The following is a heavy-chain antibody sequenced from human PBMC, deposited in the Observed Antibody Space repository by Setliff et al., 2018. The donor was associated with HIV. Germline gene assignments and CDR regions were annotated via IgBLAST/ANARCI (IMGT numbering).Heavy chain of an antibody. CDR3: ARDAKYSSGWYYFDY. CDR1: GDSITNSMHY. J-gene: IGHJ4*02. Sequence: TSETLSLTCTVSGDSITNSMHYWSWIRQPPGKGLEFIGSIHYNDGKTYYNAALRSRVTISADTSKNQFSLKLSSVTAADTAVYYCARDAKYSSGWYYFDYWGQGTLVTVS. V-gene: IGHV4-39*02. D-gene: IGHD6-19*01. CDR2: IHYNDGKT.